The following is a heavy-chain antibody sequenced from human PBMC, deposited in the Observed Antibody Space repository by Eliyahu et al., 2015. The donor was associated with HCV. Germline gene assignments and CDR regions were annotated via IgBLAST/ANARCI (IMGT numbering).Heavy chain of an antibody. J-gene: IGHJ5*02. CDR1: AFXFNDYY. V-gene: IGHV3-11*01. Sequence: QVQLVESGGGLVKPGGSLRLSCAASAFXFNDYYMSWIRQAPGKGLEWVAYISSGGETIYYADSMKGRFTISRDNAKKSLYLDMNSLTAEDTAVYYCAGRVGSGLVFTSWGQGTLVTVSS. D-gene: IGHD5-12*01. CDR3: AGRVGSGLVFTS. CDR2: ISSGGETI.